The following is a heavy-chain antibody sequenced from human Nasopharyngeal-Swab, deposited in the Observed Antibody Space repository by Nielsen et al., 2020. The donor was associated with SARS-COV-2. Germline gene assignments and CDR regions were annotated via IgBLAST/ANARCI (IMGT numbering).Heavy chain of an antibody. Sequence: GESLKISCAASGFSFSTYALTWVRQAPGKGLEWVSGISGTGASTYYADSVKGRFTISRDNSKNTVYLQMNSLRAEDTAVYYCAKARGYYYGSGRLYSDHWGQGTLVTVSS. CDR1: GFSFSTYA. J-gene: IGHJ4*02. CDR2: ISGTGAST. D-gene: IGHD3-10*01. CDR3: AKARGYYYGSGRLYSDH. V-gene: IGHV3-23*01.